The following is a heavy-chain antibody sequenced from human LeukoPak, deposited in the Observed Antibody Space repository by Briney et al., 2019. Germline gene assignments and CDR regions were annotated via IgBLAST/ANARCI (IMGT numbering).Heavy chain of an antibody. CDR2: INAGNGNT. V-gene: IGHV1-3*01. CDR1: GYTFTSYA. D-gene: IGHD2-15*01. J-gene: IGHJ4*02. CDR3: ARAGWWQLAYFDY. Sequence: ASVKVSCKASGYTFTSYAMNWVRPAPGQRNDWLGWINAGNGNTKSSQKFQGRVTITRDTSASTAYMELSSLRSEDTAVYYCARAGWWQLAYFDYWGQGTLVTVSS.